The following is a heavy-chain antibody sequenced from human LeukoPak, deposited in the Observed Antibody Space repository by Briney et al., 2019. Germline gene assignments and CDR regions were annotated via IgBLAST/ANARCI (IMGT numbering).Heavy chain of an antibody. D-gene: IGHD3-22*01. J-gene: IGHJ4*02. V-gene: IGHV4-59*12. CDR3: ARWSSKRVPYYYDSSGYYRIFDY. CDR1: GGSISSYY. CDR2: IYYSGST. Sequence: SETLSLTCTVSGGSISSYYWSWIRQPPGKGLEWIGYIYYSGSTNYNPSLKSRVTISVDTSKNQFSLKLSSVTAADTAVYYCARWSSKRVPYYYDSSGYYRIFDYWGQGTLVTVSS.